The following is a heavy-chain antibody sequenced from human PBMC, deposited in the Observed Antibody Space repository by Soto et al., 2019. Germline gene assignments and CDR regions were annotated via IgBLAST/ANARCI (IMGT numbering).Heavy chain of an antibody. CDR2: IKSKTDGGTT. CDR3: TTEVWELFPFDY. D-gene: IGHD1-26*01. CDR1: GFTFSNAW. V-gene: IGHV3-15*07. Sequence: EVQLVESGGGLVKPGGSLRLSCAASGFTFSNAWMNWVRQAPGKGLEWVGRIKSKTDGGTTDYAAPVKGRFTISRDDSKNTLYLQMISLKTEDTAVYYCTTEVWELFPFDYWGQGTLVTVSS. J-gene: IGHJ4*02.